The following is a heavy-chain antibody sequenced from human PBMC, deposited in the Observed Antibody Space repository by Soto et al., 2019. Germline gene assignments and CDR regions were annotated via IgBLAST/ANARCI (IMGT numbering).Heavy chain of an antibody. V-gene: IGHV1-69*13. CDR2: IIPIFGTA. CDR3: AREGRRRGAAAGTLDY. CDR1: GCTFSSYA. D-gene: IGHD6-13*01. Sequence: GAAVKVSCKASGCTFSSYAISWVRQAPGQGLEWMGGIIPIFGTANYAQKFQGRVTITADESTSTAYVELSSLRSEDTAVYYCAREGRRRGAAAGTLDYWGQGTLVTVSS. J-gene: IGHJ4*02.